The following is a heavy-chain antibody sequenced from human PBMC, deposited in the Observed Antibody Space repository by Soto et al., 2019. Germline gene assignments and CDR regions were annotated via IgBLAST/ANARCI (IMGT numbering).Heavy chain of an antibody. V-gene: IGHV1-69*06. J-gene: IGHJ4*02. CDR3: ASEFNCRGGSCYSRGGDY. CDR1: GVTFSSYA. Sequence: QVQLVQSGAEVKKPGSSVKFSCKASGVTFSSYAISWVRQAPGKGLEWMGGIIPIFGTANYAQKFQCRVKITADKSTRTAYMELSVLRTEDTDGYYCASEFNCRGGSCYSRGGDYWGQGTLVPGSS. CDR2: IIPIFGTA. D-gene: IGHD2-15*01.